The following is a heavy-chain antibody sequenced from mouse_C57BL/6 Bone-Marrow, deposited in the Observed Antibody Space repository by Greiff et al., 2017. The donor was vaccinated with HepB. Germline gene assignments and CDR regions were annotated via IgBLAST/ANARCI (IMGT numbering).Heavy chain of an antibody. CDR1: GYTFTDYY. J-gene: IGHJ4*01. D-gene: IGHD1-1*01. V-gene: IGHV1-19*01. Sequence: EVQGVESGPVLVKPGASVKMSCKASGYTFTDYYMNWVKQSHGKSLEWIGVINPYNGGTSYNQKFKGKATLTVDKSSSTAYMELNSLTSEDSAVYYCARRNYGSSTDYYAMDYWGQGTSVTVSS. CDR3: ARRNYGSSTDYYAMDY. CDR2: INPYNGGT.